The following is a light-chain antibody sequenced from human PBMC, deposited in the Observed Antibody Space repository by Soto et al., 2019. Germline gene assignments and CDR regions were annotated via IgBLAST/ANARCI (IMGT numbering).Light chain of an antibody. Sequence: QSALTQPRSVSGSPGQSVTISCTGTSSDGGGYNYVSWYQQHPGKAPKLMIYDVSKRPSGVPDRSSGSKSGNTASLTISGLQAEDEADYYCCSYAGSYSYVFGTGTKLTVL. CDR2: DVS. CDR1: SSDGGGYNY. V-gene: IGLV2-11*01. CDR3: CSYAGSYSYV. J-gene: IGLJ1*01.